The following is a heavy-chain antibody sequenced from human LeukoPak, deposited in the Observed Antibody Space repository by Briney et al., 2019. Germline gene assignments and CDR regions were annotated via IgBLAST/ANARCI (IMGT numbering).Heavy chain of an antibody. CDR2: INPNSGGT. CDR3: ARVDIVATITFDY. J-gene: IGHJ4*02. CDR1: GYTFTGYY. Sequence: ASVKVSCKASGYTFTGYYMHWVRQAPGQGLEWMGWINPNSGGTNYAQKFQGRVTMTRDTSISTAYMELSRLRSDDTAVYYCARVDIVATITFDYWGQGTLATVSS. V-gene: IGHV1-2*02. D-gene: IGHD5-12*01.